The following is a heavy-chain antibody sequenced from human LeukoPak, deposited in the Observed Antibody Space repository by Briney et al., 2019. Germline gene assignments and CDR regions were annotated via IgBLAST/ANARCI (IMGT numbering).Heavy chain of an antibody. CDR1: GYGFTTYW. V-gene: IGHV5-51*01. CDR2: IYPGDSDT. J-gene: IGHJ1*01. D-gene: IGHD3-16*01. CDR3: ARHTGEGSHFQH. Sequence: AGESLKISCKGSGYGFTTYWIGWVRQMPGKGLDWMGTIYPGDSDTRYSPSFRGQVIISADKSIRTAYLQWTSLKASDTAMYYCARHTGEGSHFQHWGQGSLVTVSS.